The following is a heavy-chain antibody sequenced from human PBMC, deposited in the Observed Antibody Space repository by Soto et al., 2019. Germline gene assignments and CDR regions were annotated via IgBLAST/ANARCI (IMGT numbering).Heavy chain of an antibody. Sequence: TLSLTCAVSGYSISSGYYWGWIRQPPGKGLEWIGSIYHSGSTYYNPSLKSRVTISVDTSKNQFSLKLSSVTAADTAVYYCATAGDFWSGYYLYFDYWGQGTLVTVSS. V-gene: IGHV4-38-2*01. CDR3: ATAGDFWSGYYLYFDY. J-gene: IGHJ4*02. D-gene: IGHD3-3*01. CDR2: IYHSGST. CDR1: GYSISSGYY.